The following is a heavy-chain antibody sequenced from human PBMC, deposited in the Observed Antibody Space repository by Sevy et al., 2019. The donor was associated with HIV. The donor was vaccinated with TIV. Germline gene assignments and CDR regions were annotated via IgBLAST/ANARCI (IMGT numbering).Heavy chain of an antibody. Sequence: GGSLRLSCAASGFTFSSYWMSWVRQAPGKGPEWVANIKQDGSEKYYVDSVKGRFTISRDNAKNSLYLQMNSLRAEDTAVYYCARDRFWGVVRGVIGYYWGQGTLVTVSS. J-gene: IGHJ4*02. CDR3: ARDRFWGVVRGVIGYY. D-gene: IGHD3-10*01. CDR2: IKQDGSEK. V-gene: IGHV3-7*01. CDR1: GFTFSSYW.